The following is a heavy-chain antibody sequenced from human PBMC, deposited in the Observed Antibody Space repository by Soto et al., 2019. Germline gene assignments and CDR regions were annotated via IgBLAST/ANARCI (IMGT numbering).Heavy chain of an antibody. CDR3: ATLEYGSGYDSYYYYGMDV. V-gene: IGHV4-34*01. J-gene: IGHJ6*02. CDR1: GGSFSGYY. CDR2: INHSGST. Sequence: QVQLQQWGAGLLKPSETLSLTCAVYGGSFSGYYWSWIRQPPGKGLEWIGEINHSGSTNYNPSLKSRVTISVDTSKNQFSLKLSFVTAADTAVYYCATLEYGSGYDSYYYYGMDVWGQGTTVTVSS. D-gene: IGHD5-12*01.